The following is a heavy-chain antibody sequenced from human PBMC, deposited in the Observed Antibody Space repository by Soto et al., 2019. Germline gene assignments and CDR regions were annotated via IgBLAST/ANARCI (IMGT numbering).Heavy chain of an antibody. V-gene: IGHV4-31*01. D-gene: IGHD4-17*01. CDR1: GGSISSGGYY. J-gene: IGHJ4*02. CDR3: ATYGGYVSHAFDY. Sequence: HVQLQESGPGLVKPSQTLSLTCTVSGGSISSGGYYWSWIRQHPGKGLEWIGYISYSGSTYYNPSLTSLVTRAVDTSKSRFSATLCSVTAAGTAMYYCATYGGYVSHAFDYWGQGTLVTDSS. CDR2: ISYSGST.